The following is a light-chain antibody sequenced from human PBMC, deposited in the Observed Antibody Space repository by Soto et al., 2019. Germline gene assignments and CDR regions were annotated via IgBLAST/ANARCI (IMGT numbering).Light chain of an antibody. V-gene: IGLV2-14*03. CDR1: SSDVGAYNY. J-gene: IGLJ1*01. CDR2: GVR. CDR3: TSYTTSTTLV. Sequence: QFALTQPASVSGSPGQSITISCTGTSSDVGAYNYVSWYQQHPGIPPNIFIYGVRNRPSGVSNRFSGSKSGNTASLTISGLQAEDEADYYFTSYTTSTTLVFGTGTKLAVL.